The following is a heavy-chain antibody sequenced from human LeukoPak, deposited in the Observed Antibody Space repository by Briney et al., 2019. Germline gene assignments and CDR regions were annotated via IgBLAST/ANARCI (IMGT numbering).Heavy chain of an antibody. V-gene: IGHV3-53*01. CDR3: ARGVYVTMTDRGAFDI. D-gene: IGHD3-22*01. J-gene: IGHJ3*02. Sequence: PGGSLRLSCAASGFTVSSNYMSWVRQAPGKGLGWVSVFYSGWSTYYADSAKGRFTISRDNSKNTLYLQMNSLRAEDTAVYYCARGVYVTMTDRGAFDIWGQGTMVTVSS. CDR2: FYSGWST. CDR1: GFTVSSNY.